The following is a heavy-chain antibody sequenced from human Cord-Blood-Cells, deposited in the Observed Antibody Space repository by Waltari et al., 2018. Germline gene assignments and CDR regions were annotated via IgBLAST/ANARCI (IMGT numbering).Heavy chain of an antibody. CDR1: GCSISRSSSY. V-gene: IGHV4-39*07. D-gene: IGHD3-9*01. Sequence: QLQLQESGPGLVKPSETLSLPCTVSGCSISRSSSYWGWLRQPPGKGLEWVGSIYYSGSTYYNPSLKSRVTISVDTSKNQFSLKLSSVTAADTAVYYCARRRLGADWYFDLWGRGTLVTVSS. CDR3: ARRRLGADWYFDL. J-gene: IGHJ2*01. CDR2: IYYSGST.